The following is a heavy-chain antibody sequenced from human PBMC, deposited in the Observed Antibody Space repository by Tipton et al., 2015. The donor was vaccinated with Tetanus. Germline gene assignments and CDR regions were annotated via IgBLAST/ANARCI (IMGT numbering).Heavy chain of an antibody. CDR2: IYYSGST. J-gene: IGHJ4*02. V-gene: IGHV4-39*07. Sequence: TLSLTCTVSGGSISSSSYYWGWIRQPPGKGLEWIGSIYYSGSTYYNPSLKSRVTISVDTSKNQFSLKLSSVTAADTAVYYCARDRLADTAMGIRYFDYWGQGTLVTVSS. D-gene: IGHD5-18*01. CDR1: GGSISSSSYY. CDR3: ARDRLADTAMGIRYFDY.